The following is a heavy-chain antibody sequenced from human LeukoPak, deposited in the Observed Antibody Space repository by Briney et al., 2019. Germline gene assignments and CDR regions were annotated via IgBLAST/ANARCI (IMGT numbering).Heavy chain of an antibody. CDR2: VFYSGTT. V-gene: IGHV4-59*08. CDR3: ARHESSWYLYNRFDP. Sequence: SETLSLTCTVDGGSISGYYWNWIRQSPGKGLEWIGYVFYSGTTKYNPSLESRVTMSVGTSQNQFSLKLSSVTAADTAVYYCARHESSWYLYNRFDPWGQGTQVTVSS. CDR1: GGSISGYY. D-gene: IGHD3-22*01. J-gene: IGHJ5*02.